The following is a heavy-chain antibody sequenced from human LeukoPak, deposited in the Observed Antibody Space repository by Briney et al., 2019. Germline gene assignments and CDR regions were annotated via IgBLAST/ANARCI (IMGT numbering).Heavy chain of an antibody. V-gene: IGHV5-51*01. D-gene: IGHD3/OR15-3a*01. CDR3: AKAFAVRRDFYSFDI. Sequence: GESLKISCRASGFTFTAYWIVWVRQMPGKGLEWMGIIYPGESDTTYSPSFQGQVTISADNSISTAYLHWSSLKASDTAMYYCAKAFAVRRDFYSFDIWGRGTMVSVSS. J-gene: IGHJ3*02. CDR2: IYPGESDT. CDR1: GFTFTAYW.